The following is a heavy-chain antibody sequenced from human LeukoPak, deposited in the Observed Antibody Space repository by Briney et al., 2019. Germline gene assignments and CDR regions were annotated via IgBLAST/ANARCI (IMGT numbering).Heavy chain of an antibody. J-gene: IGHJ4*02. CDR1: GFTFDNYA. CDR3: AKINNYYGSGSYPYYFDY. CDR2: ISGSGGST. Sequence: GGSLRLSCTASGFTFDNYAMIWVRQAPGKGLEWVSTISGSGGSTYYADSVKGRFTISRDNSKNTLYLQMNSLRAEDTAVYYCAKINNYYGSGSYPYYFDYWGQGTLVTVSS. D-gene: IGHD3-10*01. V-gene: IGHV3-23*01.